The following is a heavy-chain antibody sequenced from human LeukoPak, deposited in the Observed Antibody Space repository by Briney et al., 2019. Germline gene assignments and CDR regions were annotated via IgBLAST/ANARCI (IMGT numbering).Heavy chain of an antibody. CDR2: IKQDGSEK. D-gene: IGHD3-3*01. Sequence: GGSLRLSCAASGFTVNSNYMSWVRQAPGKGLEWVANIKQDGSEKEYVASVKGRYTISRDNAKNSLYLQMISLRAEDTAVYYCARWRGAQSEFEYWGQGTLVTVSS. CDR3: ARWRGAQSEFEY. CDR1: GFTVNSNY. V-gene: IGHV3-7*01. J-gene: IGHJ4*02.